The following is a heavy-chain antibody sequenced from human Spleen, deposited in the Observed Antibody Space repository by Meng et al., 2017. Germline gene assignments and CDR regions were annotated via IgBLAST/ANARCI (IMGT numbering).Heavy chain of an antibody. J-gene: IGHJ4*02. CDR2: IWYDGSNE. V-gene: IGHV3-33*06. Sequence: GESLKISCAASGFTFTSYGMHWVRQAPGKGLEWLAVIWYDGSNEYYADSAKGRFTPSRDNSKNTVYLQMNSLRAEDTALYYCAKDTTPCTYTTSCLDYWGQGTLVTVSS. CDR3: AKDTTPCTYTTSCLDY. CDR1: GFTFTSYG. D-gene: IGHD2-2*01.